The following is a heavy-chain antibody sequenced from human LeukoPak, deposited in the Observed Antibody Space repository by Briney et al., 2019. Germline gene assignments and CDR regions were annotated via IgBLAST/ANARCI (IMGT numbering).Heavy chain of an antibody. CDR1: GGSISSGTYY. CDR2: IYSTGST. J-gene: IGHJ5*02. Sequence: SQTLSLTCTVSGGSISSGTYYWSWIRQPAGKGLEWIGRIYSTGSTNYSPSLKSRVTISVDTSKNQFSLKLSSVTAADTAVYYCVRGRYSSGWFKDKNWFDPWGQGIPVTVSS. V-gene: IGHV4-61*02. CDR3: VRGRYSSGWFKDKNWFDP. D-gene: IGHD6-19*01.